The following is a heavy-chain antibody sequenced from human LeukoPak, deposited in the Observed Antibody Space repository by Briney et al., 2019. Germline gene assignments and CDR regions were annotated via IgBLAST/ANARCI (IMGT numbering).Heavy chain of an antibody. CDR3: AISLGYCSSTSCFRWFDP. CDR2: IYYSGST. J-gene: IGHJ5*02. V-gene: IGHV4-39*07. D-gene: IGHD2-2*01. Sequence: SETLSLTCTVSGGSISSSSYYWGWIRQPPGKGLEWIGSIYYSGSTYYKPSLKSRVTISVDTFKKQFSLKLSSVPAADTAVYYCAISLGYCSSTSCFRWFDPWGQGTLVTVSS. CDR1: GGSISSSSYY.